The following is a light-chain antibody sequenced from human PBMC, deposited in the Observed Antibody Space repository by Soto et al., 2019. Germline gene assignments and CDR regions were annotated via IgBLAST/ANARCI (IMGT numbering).Light chain of an antibody. CDR2: AAS. CDR3: QQYGTSLT. Sequence: IVLTQSPGTLSLSPGQGATLSCSASQTIKNNFLAWYQQRPGQAPRLLIHAASIRATGTPDRFTGSASGTDFSIIISRLEPEGFAVYYCQQYGTSLTFGGGTRVQIK. V-gene: IGKV3-20*01. CDR1: QTIKNNF. J-gene: IGKJ4*01.